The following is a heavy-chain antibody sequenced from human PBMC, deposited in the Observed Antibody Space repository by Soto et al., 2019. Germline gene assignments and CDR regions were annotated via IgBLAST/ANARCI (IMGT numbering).Heavy chain of an antibody. Sequence: GGSLRLSCAASGFTFSSYSKNWVRQAPGKGLEWVSYISSSRSTIYYADYVKGRFTISRDNAKNSLYLQMNSLRAEDTAVYYCARESHDAFDIWGQGTMVTVSS. CDR2: ISSSRSTI. J-gene: IGHJ3*02. CDR3: ARESHDAFDI. V-gene: IGHV3-48*01. CDR1: GFTFSSYS.